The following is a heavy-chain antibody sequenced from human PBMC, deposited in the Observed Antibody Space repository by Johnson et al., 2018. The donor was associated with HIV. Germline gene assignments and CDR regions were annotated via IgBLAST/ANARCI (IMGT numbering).Heavy chain of an antibody. D-gene: IGHD3-10*01. Sequence: VQLVESGGGLVQPGGSLRLSCAASGFTFSSYWMNWVRQAPGKGLEWVANIEQDGSEKYYVDSVKGRFTSSRDNAKNSLYLQMNSLRAEDTAVDYCARDLGYYYGSGSYYRDAFDIWGQGTMVTVSS. CDR3: ARDLGYYYGSGSYYRDAFDI. V-gene: IGHV3-7*05. CDR2: IEQDGSEK. J-gene: IGHJ3*02. CDR1: GFTFSSYW.